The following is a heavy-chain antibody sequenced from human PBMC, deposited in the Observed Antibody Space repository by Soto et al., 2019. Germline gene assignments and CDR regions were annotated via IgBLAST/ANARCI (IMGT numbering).Heavy chain of an antibody. CDR1: GFIFDDFA. D-gene: IGHD2-15*01. J-gene: IGHJ5*02. CDR2: ISWNSAGV. V-gene: IGHV3-9*01. Sequence: GGSLRLSCTVTGFIFDDFAMHWVRQAPGKGLEWVSGISWNSAGVVYADSVKGRFTISRDNAEDSLYLHMNSLRPDDTAFYFCVKDSGGWPRTFFDHWGQGALVTVYS. CDR3: VKDSGGWPRTFFDH.